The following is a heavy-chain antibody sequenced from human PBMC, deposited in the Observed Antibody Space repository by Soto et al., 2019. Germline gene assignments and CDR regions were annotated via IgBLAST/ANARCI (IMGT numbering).Heavy chain of an antibody. CDR1: GGTFSSYT. J-gene: IGHJ4*02. V-gene: IGHV1-69*02. Sequence: QVQLVQSGAEVKKPGSSVKVSCKASGGTFSSYTISWVRQAPGQGLEWMGRIIPILGIANYAQKFQGRVMITADKSTSAAYMELSSLRSEDTAAYYCAMEYCSSTSCYRDYWGQGTLVTVSS. CDR2: IIPILGIA. D-gene: IGHD2-2*02. CDR3: AMEYCSSTSCYRDY.